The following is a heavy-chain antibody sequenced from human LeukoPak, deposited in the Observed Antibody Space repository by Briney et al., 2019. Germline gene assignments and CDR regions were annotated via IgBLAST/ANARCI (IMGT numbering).Heavy chain of an antibody. CDR1: GFTFSSYD. V-gene: IGHV3-23*01. CDR2: IYGRGGTT. Sequence: GGSLTLSCGASGFTFSSYDTTWVRQAPGKGLEWVSGIYGRGGTTYYADSVKGRFIVSRDNSKNSLSLQMNSLRAEDTAVYYCARVVGRNWYLDLWGRGTHFTVSS. D-gene: IGHD1-14*01. J-gene: IGHJ2*01. CDR3: ARVVGRNWYLDL.